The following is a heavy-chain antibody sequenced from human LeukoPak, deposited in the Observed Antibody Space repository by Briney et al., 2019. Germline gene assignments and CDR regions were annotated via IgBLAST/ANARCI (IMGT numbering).Heavy chain of an antibody. CDR3: ASSLYGDYVEVGFDY. D-gene: IGHD4-17*01. CDR1: GGSISSYY. Sequence: SSETLSLTCTVSGGSISSYYWSWIRQPPGKGLEWIGYIYYSGSTNYNPSLKSRVTISVDTSKSQFSLKLSSVTAADTAVYYCASSLYGDYVEVGFDYWGQGTLVTVSS. J-gene: IGHJ4*02. CDR2: IYYSGST. V-gene: IGHV4-59*01.